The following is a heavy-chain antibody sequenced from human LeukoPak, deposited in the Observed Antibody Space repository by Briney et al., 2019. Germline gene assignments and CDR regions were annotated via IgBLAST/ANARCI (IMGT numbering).Heavy chain of an antibody. CDR3: AKRIQSAMATGY. J-gene: IGHJ4*02. Sequence: PGGSLRLSCAASGFTFSSHGMSWVRQAPGQGLEWVSVISGSGVSTYYADSVKGRFTISRDNSKNTLYLQMNSLRAEDTAVYYCAKRIQSAMATGYWGQGTLVTVSS. D-gene: IGHD5-18*01. V-gene: IGHV3-23*01. CDR1: GFTFSSHG. CDR2: ISGSGVST.